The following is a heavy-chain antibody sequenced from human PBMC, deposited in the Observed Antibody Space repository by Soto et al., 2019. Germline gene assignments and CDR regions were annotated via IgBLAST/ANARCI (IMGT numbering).Heavy chain of an antibody. CDR3: AKDTYRRSWYWGHSYYGMDV. Sequence: GGSLRLSCAASGFTFSSYALSWVRQAPGKGLEWVSAISGSGGSTYYADSVKGRFTISRDNSKNTLYLQMNSLRAEDTAVYYCAKDTYRRSWYWGHSYYGMDVWGQGTTVTVAS. V-gene: IGHV3-23*01. CDR1: GFTFSSYA. CDR2: ISGSGGST. J-gene: IGHJ6*02. D-gene: IGHD6-13*01.